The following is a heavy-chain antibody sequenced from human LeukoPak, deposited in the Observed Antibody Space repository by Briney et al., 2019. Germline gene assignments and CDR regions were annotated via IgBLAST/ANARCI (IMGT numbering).Heavy chain of an antibody. D-gene: IGHD6-13*01. CDR1: GFTPSSYW. CDR2: IKQDGSEK. J-gene: IGHJ6*03. CDR3: AREGGGLSSNWPHYYYYYMDV. V-gene: IGHV3-7*01. Sequence: PAQSMRPSWAAAGFTPSSYWMSWVRQAAEGGLGWVANIKQDGSEKYYGDSVKGRFTISRDNAKTSLYLQMNSLRAEDTAVYFCAREGGGLSSNWPHYYYYYMDVRGKGTTVTVSS.